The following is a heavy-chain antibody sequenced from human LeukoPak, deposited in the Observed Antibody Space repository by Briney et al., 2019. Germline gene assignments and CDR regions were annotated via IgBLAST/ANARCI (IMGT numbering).Heavy chain of an antibody. J-gene: IGHJ6*04. V-gene: IGHV4-39*07. CDR1: DGSISSNEYY. D-gene: IGHD4-17*01. CDR3: ARDGTTVSPAV. Sequence: PSETLSLTCNVSDGSISSNEYYWGWIRQPPGKGLEWIANMYYSGSTYYNPSLKSRVTISIDTSKNQLSLKLSSVTAADTAVYYCARDGTTVSPAVWGKGTTVTVSS. CDR2: MYYSGST.